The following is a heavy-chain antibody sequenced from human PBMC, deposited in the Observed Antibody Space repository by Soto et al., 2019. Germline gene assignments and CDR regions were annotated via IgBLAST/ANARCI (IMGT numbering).Heavy chain of an antibody. CDR1: GYTFTSYG. V-gene: IGHV1-18*01. Sequence: VASVKVSCKASGYTFTSYGISWVRQAPGQGLEWMGWISAYNGNTNYAQKLQGRVTMTTDTSTSTAYMELRSLRSDDTAVYYCARWGLRDFAYYYYYYGMDVWGQGTTVTVSS. CDR3: ARWGLRDFAYYYYYYGMDV. D-gene: IGHD3-16*01. CDR2: ISAYNGNT. J-gene: IGHJ6*02.